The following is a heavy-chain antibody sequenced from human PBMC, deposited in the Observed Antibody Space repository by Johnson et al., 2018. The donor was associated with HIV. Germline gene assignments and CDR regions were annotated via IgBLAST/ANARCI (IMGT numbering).Heavy chain of an antibody. Sequence: VQLVESGGGLVQPGGSLRLSCAASGFTFSSYWMSWVRQAPGKGLEWVANIKQDGSEKYYVDSVKGRFTISRDNAKNSLYLQMNSLRAEDTAVYYCERDRRRGPGGLGWWGLPKWCAFEIWGQGTMVTVSS. V-gene: IGHV3-7*05. J-gene: IGHJ3*02. CDR1: GFTFSSYW. CDR3: ERDRRRGPGGLGWWGLPKWCAFEI. D-gene: IGHD2-21*01. CDR2: IKQDGSEK.